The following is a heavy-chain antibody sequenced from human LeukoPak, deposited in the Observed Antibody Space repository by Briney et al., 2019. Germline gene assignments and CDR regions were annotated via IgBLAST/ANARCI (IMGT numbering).Heavy chain of an antibody. J-gene: IGHJ3*02. CDR2: INTSGGST. Sequence: GASVKVSCKASGYTFTSYYMHWVRQAPGQGLEWMGIINTSGGSTSNAQKFQGRVTMTRDTSTSTVYIELSSLRSEDTAVYYCARAPGEFDAFDIWGQGTMVTVSS. V-gene: IGHV1-46*01. D-gene: IGHD3-10*01. CDR1: GYTFTSYY. CDR3: ARAPGEFDAFDI.